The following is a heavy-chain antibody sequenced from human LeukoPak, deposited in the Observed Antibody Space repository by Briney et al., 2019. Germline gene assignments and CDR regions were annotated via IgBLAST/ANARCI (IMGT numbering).Heavy chain of an antibody. J-gene: IGHJ4*02. Sequence: PGGSLRLSCAASGFTFSSYGMHWFRQAPGKGLEWVAVIWYDGSNKYYADSVKGRFTISRDNSKNALYLQMNSLRAEDTAVYYCAKSRHYDSSGYVDYWGQGTLVTVSS. V-gene: IGHV3-33*06. CDR2: IWYDGSNK. CDR3: AKSRHYDSSGYVDY. D-gene: IGHD3-22*01. CDR1: GFTFSSYG.